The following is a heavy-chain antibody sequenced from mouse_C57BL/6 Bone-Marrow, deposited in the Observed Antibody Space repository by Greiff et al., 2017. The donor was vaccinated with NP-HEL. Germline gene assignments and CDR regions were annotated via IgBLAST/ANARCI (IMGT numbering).Heavy chain of an antibody. Sequence: VQLQQSGAELVKPGASVKLSCKASGYTFTSYWMHWVKQRPGQGLEWIGMIHPNSGSTNYNEKFKSKATLTVDKSSSPAYMQLSSLTSEDSAVYYCARKGALLRDYFDYWGQGTTLTVSS. CDR1: GYTFTSYW. CDR2: IHPNSGST. D-gene: IGHD1-2*01. J-gene: IGHJ2*01. V-gene: IGHV1-64*01. CDR3: ARKGALLRDYFDY.